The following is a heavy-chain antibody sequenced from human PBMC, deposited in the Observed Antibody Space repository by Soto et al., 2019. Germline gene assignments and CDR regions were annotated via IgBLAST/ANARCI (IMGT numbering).Heavy chain of an antibody. V-gene: IGHV4-59*01. D-gene: IGHD5-18*01. J-gene: IGHJ4*02. CDR2: IYYSGST. CDR1: GGSISSYY. Sequence: SETLSLTCTVSGGSISSYYWSWIRQPPGKGLEWIGYIYYSGSTNYNPSLKSRVTISVDTSKNQFSLKLSSVTAADTAVYYCARVYSYGYLFFAYSGQGTLVTVSS. CDR3: ARVYSYGYLFFAY.